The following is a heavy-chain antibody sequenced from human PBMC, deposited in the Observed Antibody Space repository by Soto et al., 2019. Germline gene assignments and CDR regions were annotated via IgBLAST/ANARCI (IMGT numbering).Heavy chain of an antibody. CDR3: ARDSSRIAVAADAFDI. CDR2: IIPIFGTA. D-gene: IGHD6-19*01. CDR1: GGTFSSYA. Sequence: SVKVSCKASGGTFSSYAISWVRQAPGQGLEWMGGIIPIFGTANYAQKFQGRVTITADESTSTAYMELSSLRSEDTAVYYCARDSSRIAVAADAFDIWGQGTMVTVSS. V-gene: IGHV1-69*13. J-gene: IGHJ3*02.